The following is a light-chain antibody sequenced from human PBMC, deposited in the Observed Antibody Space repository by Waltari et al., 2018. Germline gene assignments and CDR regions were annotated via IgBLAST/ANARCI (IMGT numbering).Light chain of an antibody. CDR1: QNIDNY. CDR2: ASS. J-gene: IGKJ3*01. CDR3: QQSSSSPIT. V-gene: IGKV1-39*01. Sequence: DIQMTQSPSSLSASVGDRVIITCRASQNIDNYLNWYQQKPGKAPKLLIYASSNLQSGVPSRFSGDGSGTDFTLTISTLQTADFATYYCQQSSSSPITFGPGTKVDVK.